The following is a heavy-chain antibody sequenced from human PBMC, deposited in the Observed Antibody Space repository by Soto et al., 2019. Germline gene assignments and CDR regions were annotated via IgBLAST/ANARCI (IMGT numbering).Heavy chain of an antibody. Sequence: QVQLQESGPGLVKPSETLSLTCTVSGGSISSYYWSWIRQPPGKGLEWIGYIYYSGSTNNNPSLKRRVTISVDTSKNQSSLRLSSVTAADTAVYYCARRYGYSFDYWGQGTLVTVSS. CDR2: IYYSGST. D-gene: IGHD1-1*01. V-gene: IGHV4-59*12. CDR1: GGSISSYY. CDR3: ARRYGYSFDY. J-gene: IGHJ4*02.